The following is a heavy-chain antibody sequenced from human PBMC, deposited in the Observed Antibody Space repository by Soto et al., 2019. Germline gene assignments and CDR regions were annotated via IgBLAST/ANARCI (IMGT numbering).Heavy chain of an antibody. CDR2: ISSGSDSI. CDR1: GFIFTSYS. CDR3: ARDRSADRFVQYFQH. V-gene: IGHV3-21*01. J-gene: IGHJ1*01. D-gene: IGHD6-19*01. Sequence: PGGSLRLSCAASGFIFTSYSMVWVRLAPGKGLEWVASISSGSDSIFYADSVKGRSTVSRDNAKNSLFLQMNNLRAEDTAVYFCARDRSADRFVQYFQHWGQGTQVTVSS.